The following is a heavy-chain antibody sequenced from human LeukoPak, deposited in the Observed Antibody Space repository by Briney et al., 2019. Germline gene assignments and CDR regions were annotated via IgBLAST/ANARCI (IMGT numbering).Heavy chain of an antibody. D-gene: IGHD2-2*01. V-gene: IGHV3-7*03. J-gene: IGHJ6*02. CDR1: GFIFSSYW. Sequence: GGSLRLSCAASGFIFSSYWMNWVRQAPGKGLEWVANIKQDGSEKYYVDSVKGRFTISRDNAKNSLYLQMNNLSPEDTALYYCTRPGKYQLRWQEGGDVDVWGQGTTVTVSS. CDR2: IKQDGSEK. CDR3: TRPGKYQLRWQEGGDVDV.